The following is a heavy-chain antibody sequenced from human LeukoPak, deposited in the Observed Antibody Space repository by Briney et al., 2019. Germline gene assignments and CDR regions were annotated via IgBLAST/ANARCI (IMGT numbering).Heavy chain of an antibody. CDR3: ARRTIVATIDY. CDR1: GGSIRSSSFY. V-gene: IGHV4-39*01. Sequence: SETLSLTCTVSGGSIRSSSFYWAWIRQLPGKGLEWIGSIYYSGSTFYDPSLKSRVTISADTSKNQFSLKLSSVTAAGTAVYYCARRTIVATIDYWGQGTLVTVSS. CDR2: IYYSGST. J-gene: IGHJ4*02. D-gene: IGHD5-12*01.